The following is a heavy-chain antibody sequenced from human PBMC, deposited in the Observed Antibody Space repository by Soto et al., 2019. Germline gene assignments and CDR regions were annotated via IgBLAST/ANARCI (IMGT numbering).Heavy chain of an antibody. CDR1: GFTFSDYY. V-gene: IGHV3-21*01. J-gene: IGHJ4*02. Sequence: VQLVESGGGLVKPGGSLTLSCVVSGFTFSDYYMNWVRQAPGRGLEWVSSISSRSSYIYYVDSVKGRFANSRNNAKNSLYLQLNSLRAEDTAVYYCARDQQRGLDYWGQGTLVTVSS. CDR3: ARDQQRGLDY. D-gene: IGHD6-25*01. CDR2: ISSRSSYI.